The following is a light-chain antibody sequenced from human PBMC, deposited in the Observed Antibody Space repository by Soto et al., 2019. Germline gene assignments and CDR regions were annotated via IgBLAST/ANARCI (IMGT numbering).Light chain of an antibody. CDR3: AVWDDKLNGL. CDR2: GNS. Sequence: QSVLTQPPSVSGAPGQRVTISCTGSSSNIGAGYDVHWYQQLPGTAPKLLIYGNSNRPSGVPDRFSGSKSGTSASLAISGLRSEDEADYYCAVWDDKLNGLFGGGTKLTVL. V-gene: IGLV1-40*01. CDR1: SSNIGAGYD. J-gene: IGLJ3*02.